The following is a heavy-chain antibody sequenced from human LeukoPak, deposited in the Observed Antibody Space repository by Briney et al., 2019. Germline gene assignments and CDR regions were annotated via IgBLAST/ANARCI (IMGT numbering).Heavy chain of an antibody. CDR1: GFTVSSNY. V-gene: IGHV3-53*01. CDR3: AKGGDGYNYYFDY. Sequence: GGSLRLSCAASGFTVSSNYMSWVRQAPGKGLEWVSVIYSCGSTYYADSVKGRFIISRDNSKNTLYLQMNSLRAEDSAVYYCAKGGDGYNYYFDYWGQETLVTVSS. D-gene: IGHD5-24*01. CDR2: IYSCGST. J-gene: IGHJ4*02.